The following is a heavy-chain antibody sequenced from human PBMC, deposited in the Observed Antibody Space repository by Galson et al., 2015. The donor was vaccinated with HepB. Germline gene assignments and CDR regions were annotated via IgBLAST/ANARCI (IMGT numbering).Heavy chain of an antibody. Sequence: SLRLSCAASGFTFSSYAMSWVRQVPEKGLEWVSSISGSDGSTYYTDSVKGRFTISRDDSKSTLYLQMNSLRAEDTAVYYCAKDRGTGTTPPDGFDIWGQGTMVTVSS. CDR1: GFTFSSYA. V-gene: IGHV3-23*01. CDR3: AKDRGTGTTPPDGFDI. CDR2: ISGSDGST. J-gene: IGHJ3*02. D-gene: IGHD1-1*01.